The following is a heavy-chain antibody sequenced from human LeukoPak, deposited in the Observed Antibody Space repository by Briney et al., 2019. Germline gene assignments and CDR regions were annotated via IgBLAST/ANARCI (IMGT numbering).Heavy chain of an antibody. CDR2: INHSGST. CDR1: GGSFSGYY. D-gene: IGHD6-19*01. J-gene: IGHJ3*02. CDR3: ARDQSDSSGWFGDAFDI. V-gene: IGHV4-34*01. Sequence: PSETLSLTCAVYGGSFSGYYWSWIRQPPGKGLEWIGEINHSGSTNYNPSLKSRVTISVDTSKNQFSLKLSSVTAADTAVYYCARDQSDSSGWFGDAFDIWGQGKMVTASS.